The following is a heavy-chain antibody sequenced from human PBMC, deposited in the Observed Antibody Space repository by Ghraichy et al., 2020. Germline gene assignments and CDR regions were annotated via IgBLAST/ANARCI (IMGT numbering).Heavy chain of an antibody. D-gene: IGHD1-26*01. CDR2: IYSGGST. Sequence: GESLNISCAASGFTFSSNYMSWVRQAPGKGLEWVSVIYSGGSTYYADSVKGRFTISSDNSKNTPYLQMNSLRAEDTAVYYCARGGSYSESYYYYGMDVWGQGTTVTVSS. V-gene: IGHV3-66*01. CDR1: GFTFSSNY. CDR3: ARGGSYSESYYYYGMDV. J-gene: IGHJ6*02.